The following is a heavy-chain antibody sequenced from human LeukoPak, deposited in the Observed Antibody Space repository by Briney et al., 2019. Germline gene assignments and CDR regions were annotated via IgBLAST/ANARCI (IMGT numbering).Heavy chain of an antibody. D-gene: IGHD4-17*01. CDR3: ASRRISYGDYVLDY. CDR2: IYPGDSDT. CDR1: GYSFTSYW. V-gene: IGHV5-51*01. J-gene: IGHJ4*02. Sequence: GESLKISCKGSGYSFTSYWIGWVRQMPGKGLEWMGIIYPGDSDTRYSPSFQGQVTISADKSINTAYLQWSSLKASDTGMYYCASRRISYGDYVLDYWGQGTLVTVSS.